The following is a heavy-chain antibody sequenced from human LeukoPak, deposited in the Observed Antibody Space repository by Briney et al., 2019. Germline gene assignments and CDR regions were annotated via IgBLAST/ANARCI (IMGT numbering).Heavy chain of an antibody. J-gene: IGHJ5*02. CDR3: AWTRSSSWQNWFDP. D-gene: IGHD6-13*01. CDR2: IIPIFGTA. V-gene: IGHV1-69*05. CDR1: GGTFSSYA. Sequence: VASVKVSCKASGGTFSSYAISWVRQAPGQGLEWMGRIIPIFGTASYAQKFQGRVTITTDESTSTAYMELSSLRSEDTAVYYCAWTRSSSWQNWFDPWGQGTLVTVSS.